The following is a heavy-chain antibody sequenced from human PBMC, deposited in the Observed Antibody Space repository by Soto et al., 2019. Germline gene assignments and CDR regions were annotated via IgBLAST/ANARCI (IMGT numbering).Heavy chain of an antibody. CDR3: ARPIGKWAFDI. J-gene: IGHJ3*02. CDR1: GGSISGYY. D-gene: IGHD2-8*01. CDR2: IHYTGGT. V-gene: IGHV4-59*08. Sequence: SETLSLTCTVSGGSISGYYWSWIRQPPGEGLEWIGNIHYTGGTKYNPSLKRRVTISVDTSKSQFSLKLSSVTAADTAVYYCARPIGKWAFDIWGPGTMVTVSS.